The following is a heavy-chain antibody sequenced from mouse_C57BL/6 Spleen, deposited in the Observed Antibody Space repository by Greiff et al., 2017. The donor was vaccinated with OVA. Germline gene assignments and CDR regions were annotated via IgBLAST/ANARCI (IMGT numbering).Heavy chain of an antibody. CDR2: IDPSDSYT. D-gene: IGHD4-1*01. CDR3: ARRRTGTNWYFDV. V-gene: IGHV1-50*01. J-gene: IGHJ1*03. CDR1: GYTFTSYW. Sequence: QVQLQQPGAELVKPGASVKLSCKASGYTFTSYWMQWVKQRPGQGLEWIGEIDPSDSYTNYNQKFKGKATLTVDTSSSTAYMQLSSLTSEDSAVYYCARRRTGTNWYFDVWGTGTTVTVSS.